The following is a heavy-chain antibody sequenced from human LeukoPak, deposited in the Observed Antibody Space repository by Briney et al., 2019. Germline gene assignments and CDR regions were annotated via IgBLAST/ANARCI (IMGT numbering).Heavy chain of an antibody. J-gene: IGHJ4*02. Sequence: GGSLRLSCAAAGFTFRNYAMSWVRQPPGKGLEWVSVISASGAITNYADSVEGRFIISRDNSKNTLYLQMSSLRAEDTAVYYCASTSIIRGYDHDQYYWGQGTLVTVSS. CDR3: ASTSIIRGYDHDQYY. V-gene: IGHV3-23*01. CDR2: ISASGAIT. CDR1: GFTFRNYA. D-gene: IGHD5-12*01.